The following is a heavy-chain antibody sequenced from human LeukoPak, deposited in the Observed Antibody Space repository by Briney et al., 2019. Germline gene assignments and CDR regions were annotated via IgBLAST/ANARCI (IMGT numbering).Heavy chain of an antibody. V-gene: IGHV3-23*01. CDR3: AKTDYYYGMDV. J-gene: IGHJ6*02. Sequence: GGSLRLSCAASGFTFSNAWMSWVRQAPGKGLEWVSAISGSGGSTYYADSVKGRFTISRDNSKNTLYLQMNSLRAEDTAVYYCAKTDYYYGMDVWGQGTTVTVSS. CDR2: ISGSGGST. CDR1: GFTFSNAW.